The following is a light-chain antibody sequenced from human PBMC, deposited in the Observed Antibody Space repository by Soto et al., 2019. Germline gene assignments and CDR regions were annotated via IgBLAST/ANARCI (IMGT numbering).Light chain of an antibody. CDR3: NSYTPSGAVV. CDR1: SSDVGGYNF. CDR2: DVT. J-gene: IGLJ3*02. Sequence: QSVLTQPASVSGSPGQSITISCTGTSSDVGGYNFVSWYQQHPGNAPKLIIYDVTSRPSGVSNRFSGSKSGNAASLTISGLQAEDEALYYCNSYTPSGAVVFGGGTKLTVL. V-gene: IGLV2-14*03.